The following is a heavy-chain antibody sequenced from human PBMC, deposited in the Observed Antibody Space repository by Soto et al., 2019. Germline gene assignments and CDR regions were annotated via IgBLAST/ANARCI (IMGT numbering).Heavy chain of an antibody. D-gene: IGHD6-13*01. Sequence: GGSLRLSCVISGFTFSSYAMTWVRQAPGKGLEWVSTLNGRAIEKYHADSVRGRFTISRDNSKSTLYLQMNSLRAEDSAIYYCAKGYSDSSWSHLDFWGQGTLVTVSS. CDR2: LNGRAIEK. CDR1: GFTFSSYA. CDR3: AKGYSDSSWSHLDF. J-gene: IGHJ4*02. V-gene: IGHV3-23*01.